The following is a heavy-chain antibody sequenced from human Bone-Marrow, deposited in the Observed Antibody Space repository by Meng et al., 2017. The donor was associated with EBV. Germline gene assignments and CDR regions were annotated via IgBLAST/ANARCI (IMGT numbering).Heavy chain of an antibody. CDR1: GFTFSDYY. D-gene: IGHD3-10*01. CDR2: ISSSGSTI. V-gene: IGHV3-11*01. J-gene: IGHJ4*02. CDR3: AREEIYGSGSYLY. Sequence: QVQLVESGGXXVKPGXALRLSCAASGFTFSDYYMSWIRQAPGKGLEWVSYISSSGSTIYYADSVKGRFTISRDNAKNSLYLQMNSLRAEDTAVYYCAREEIYGSGSYLYWGQGTLVTVSS.